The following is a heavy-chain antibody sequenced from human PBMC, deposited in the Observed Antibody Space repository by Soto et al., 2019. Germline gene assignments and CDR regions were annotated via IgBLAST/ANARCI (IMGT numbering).Heavy chain of an antibody. V-gene: IGHV3-30-3*01. Sequence: QVQLVESGGGVVQPGRSLRLSCAASGFTFSNYAMHWVRQAPGKGLEWVAVISYDGNNKYYADSVKGRFTISRDNSKNTLYLQMNSLRADDTAVYYCASDRRYGSGSYFETLDYWGQGALVTVSS. CDR3: ASDRRYGSGSYFETLDY. CDR1: GFTFSNYA. CDR2: ISYDGNNK. D-gene: IGHD3-10*01. J-gene: IGHJ4*02.